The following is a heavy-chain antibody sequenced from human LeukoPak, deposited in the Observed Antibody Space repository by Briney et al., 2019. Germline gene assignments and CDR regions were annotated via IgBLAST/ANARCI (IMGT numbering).Heavy chain of an antibody. CDR1: GGSISRYY. Sequence: SETLSLTCTVSGGSISRYYWSWIRQPPGKGLEWIGYIYYSGSNNYNPSLKTRVTISIDTPKNQFSLKLSSVIAADTAVYYCARDPAERVCFDYRGQGTLVTVSS. J-gene: IGHJ4*02. CDR3: ARDPAERVCFDY. D-gene: IGHD3-16*01. V-gene: IGHV4-59*01. CDR2: IYYSGSN.